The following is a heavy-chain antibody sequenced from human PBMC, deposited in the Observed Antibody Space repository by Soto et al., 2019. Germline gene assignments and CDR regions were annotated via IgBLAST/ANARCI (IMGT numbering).Heavy chain of an antibody. CDR1: GFSFSTFG. CDR2: VSYDGYNE. J-gene: IGHJ4*02. V-gene: IGHV3-30*03. Sequence: QVQLVESGGGVVQPGRSLRLSCAASGFSFSTFGMHWVRQAPGKGLEWVATVSYDGYNEYYADSVKGRFTISRDDSKNTLYLQMSSLRADDTAVYYCARDLSGGSYLDYWGQGTLVTVSS. D-gene: IGHD1-26*01. CDR3: ARDLSGGSYLDY.